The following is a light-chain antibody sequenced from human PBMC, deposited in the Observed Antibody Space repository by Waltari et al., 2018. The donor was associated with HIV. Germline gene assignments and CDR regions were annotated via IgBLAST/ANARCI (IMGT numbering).Light chain of an antibody. CDR3: GTWDSSLSAGGV. Sequence: SVFTQPPSVSAAPGQKVTIPCSGSTSHIGNTYLSWYQHLPGTAPKLLIYDKNKRPSGIPDRFSGSKSGTSATLGITGLQTGDEADYYCGTWDSSLSAGGVFGTGTKVTVL. CDR1: TSHIGNTY. V-gene: IGLV1-51*01. CDR2: DKN. J-gene: IGLJ1*01.